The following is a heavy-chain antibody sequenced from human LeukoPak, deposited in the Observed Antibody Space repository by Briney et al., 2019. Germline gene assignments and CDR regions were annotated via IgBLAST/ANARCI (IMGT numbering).Heavy chain of an antibody. Sequence: GASVKVSCKVSGDTFSNYAFSWVRQAPGQGLDWMGGIISIGMTKYAQKFQGRLTITADASTSTAYTELNSLRSEDTAVYYCASARLERMLDSWGQGTLVTVSS. CDR3: ASARLERMLDS. D-gene: IGHD4-11*01. CDR2: IISIGMT. V-gene: IGHV1-69*10. J-gene: IGHJ5*01. CDR1: GDTFSNYA.